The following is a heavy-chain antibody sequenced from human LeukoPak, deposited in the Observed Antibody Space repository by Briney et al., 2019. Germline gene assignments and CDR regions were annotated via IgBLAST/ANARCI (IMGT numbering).Heavy chain of an antibody. D-gene: IGHD3-10*01. CDR3: ARPLMYYYGSETYFWFDP. CDR2: INWNGGST. J-gene: IGHJ5*02. Sequence: GGSLRLSCAASGFTFDDYGMSWVRQAPGKGLEWVSGINWNGGSTGYADSVKGRSTISRDNAKNSLYLQMNSLRAEDTAVYYCARPLMYYYGSETYFWFDPWGQGTLVTVSS. CDR1: GFTFDDYG. V-gene: IGHV3-20*04.